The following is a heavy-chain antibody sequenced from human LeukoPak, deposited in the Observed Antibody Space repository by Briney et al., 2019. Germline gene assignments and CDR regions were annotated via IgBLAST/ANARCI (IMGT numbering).Heavy chain of an antibody. CDR2: INHSGST. D-gene: IGHD4-23*01. CDR3: ACLTTMGRYWFDP. Sequence: SEALSLTCAVSGGSISSSNWWNWVRQPPGKGLEWIGEINHSGSTNYNPSLKSRVTISVDTSKNQFSLKLSSVTAADTAVYYCACLTTMGRYWFDPWGQGTLVTVSS. J-gene: IGHJ5*02. CDR1: GGSISSSNW. V-gene: IGHV4-4*02.